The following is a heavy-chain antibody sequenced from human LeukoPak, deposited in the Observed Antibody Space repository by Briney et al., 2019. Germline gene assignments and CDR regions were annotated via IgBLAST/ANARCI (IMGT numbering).Heavy chain of an antibody. D-gene: IGHD1-26*01. CDR2: IYHSGST. V-gene: IGHV4-38-2*01. J-gene: IGHJ4*02. CDR3: ARQDSGSYGVLDY. Sequence: PSETLSLTCAVSGYSISSGYYWGWIRQPPGKGLEWIGSIYHSGSTYYNPPLKSRVTISVDTSKNQFSLKLSSVTAADTAVYYCARQDSGSYGVLDYWGQGTLVTVSS. CDR1: GYSISSGYY.